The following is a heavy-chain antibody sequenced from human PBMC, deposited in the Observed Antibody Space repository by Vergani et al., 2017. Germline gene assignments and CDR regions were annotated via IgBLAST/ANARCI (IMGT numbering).Heavy chain of an antibody. Sequence: QVQLQESGPGLVKPSQPLSLTCTVSGDSISSGTYYYSWIRPPAGKGLEWIVHIYTSGSNNSNPSLKGRVTMSVDTSKNQLSLKLSSVTAADTAIYYCTKTTNVEVRYDSYIDVWGKGATVTVSS. CDR1: GDSISSGTYY. D-gene: IGHD2-21*01. CDR2: IYTSGSN. CDR3: TKTTNVEVRYDSYIDV. V-gene: IGHV4-61*02. J-gene: IGHJ6*03.